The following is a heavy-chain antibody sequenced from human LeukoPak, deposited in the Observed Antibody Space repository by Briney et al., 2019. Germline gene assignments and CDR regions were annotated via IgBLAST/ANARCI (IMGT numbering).Heavy chain of an antibody. CDR3: VRGLHIVVVTAMPAFDI. CDR2: IYYSGST. Sequence: PSETLSLTCTVSGGSISSYYWSWIRQPPGKGLEWIGYIYYSGSTNYNPSLKSRVTISVDTSKNQFSLKLSSVTAADTAVYYCVRGLHIVVVTAMPAFDIWGQGTMVTVSS. CDR1: GGSISSYY. D-gene: IGHD2-21*02. V-gene: IGHV4-59*01. J-gene: IGHJ3*02.